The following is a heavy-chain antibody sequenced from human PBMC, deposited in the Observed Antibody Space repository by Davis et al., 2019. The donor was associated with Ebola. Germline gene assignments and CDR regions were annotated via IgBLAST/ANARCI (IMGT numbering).Heavy chain of an antibody. Sequence: PGGSLRLSCTASGFTVSSNFMSWVRQAPGKGLEWVSGIPGTGALTFYADSVKGRFTISRDNSKNTLYLQMNSLRVEDTAEYYCAKWTKVASIREGVYWGQGTLVTVSS. CDR3: AKWTKVASIREGVY. CDR1: GFTVSSNF. J-gene: IGHJ4*02. D-gene: IGHD5-12*01. CDR2: IPGTGALT. V-gene: IGHV3-23*01.